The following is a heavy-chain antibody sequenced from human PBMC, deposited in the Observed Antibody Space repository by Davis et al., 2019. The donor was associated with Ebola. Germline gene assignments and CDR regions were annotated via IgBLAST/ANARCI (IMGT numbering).Heavy chain of an antibody. CDR2: INSDGTFT. V-gene: IGHV3-74*01. J-gene: IGHJ5*02. CDR3: AKGGVMTPAYNWFDP. CDR1: AFTFSNYW. Sequence: GESLKISCAASAFTFSNYWMYWVRQAPGEGLMCVSRINSDGTFTTYADSVKGRFTISRDNAKNTLYLQMNSLRAEDTALYYCAKGGVMTPAYNWFDPWGQGTLVTVSS. D-gene: IGHD3-16*01.